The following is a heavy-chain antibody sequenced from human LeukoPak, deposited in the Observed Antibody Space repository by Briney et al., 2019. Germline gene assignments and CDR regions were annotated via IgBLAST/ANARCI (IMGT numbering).Heavy chain of an antibody. CDR1: GFTFSAAW. Sequence: PGGSLRLSCAASGFTFSAAWMNWVRQAPGKGLEWVGRIKCRSNGRTTDFAAPVRDRFTIPRDDSKNTLNLQMDSLRTEDTAVDYCVADLPGTNSPYFDYWGQGTLVTVSS. CDR2: IKCRSNGRTT. V-gene: IGHV3-15*01. J-gene: IGHJ4*02. CDR3: VADLPGTNSPYFDY. D-gene: IGHD4/OR15-4a*01.